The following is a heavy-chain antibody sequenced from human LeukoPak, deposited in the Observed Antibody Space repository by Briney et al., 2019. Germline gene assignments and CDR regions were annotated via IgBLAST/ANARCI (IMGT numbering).Heavy chain of an antibody. V-gene: IGHV3-74*01. J-gene: IGHJ4*02. Sequence: PGGSLRLSCAASGFTFSNYWMHWVRQAPGKGLVWVSRLNSDGSTISYADSVKGRFTISRDNAKNTVYLQMNSLRTEDTAVYYCARDDCGDFGPDYWGQGTLVTVSS. CDR3: ARDDCGDFGPDY. CDR2: LNSDGSTI. CDR1: GFTFSNYW. D-gene: IGHD4-17*01.